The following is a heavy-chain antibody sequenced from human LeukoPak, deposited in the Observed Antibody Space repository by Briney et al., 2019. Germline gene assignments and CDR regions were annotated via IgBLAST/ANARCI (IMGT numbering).Heavy chain of an antibody. CDR2: INHSGST. Sequence: SETLSLTCAVYRGSFSGYYWSWIRQPPGKGLEWIGEINHSGSTNYNPSLKSRVTISVDTSKNQFSLKLSSVTAADTAVYYCARGLPGYSMPYYYGMDVWGKGTTVTVSS. J-gene: IGHJ6*04. CDR1: RGSFSGYY. D-gene: IGHD3-9*01. V-gene: IGHV4-34*01. CDR3: ARGLPGYSMPYYYGMDV.